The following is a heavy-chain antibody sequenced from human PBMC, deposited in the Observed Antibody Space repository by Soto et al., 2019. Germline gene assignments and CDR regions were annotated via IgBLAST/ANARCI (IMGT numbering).Heavy chain of an antibody. V-gene: IGHV4-31*03. D-gene: IGHD3-16*01. CDR2: MSHSETT. CDR1: GGYISSAGSF. Sequence: QVQLQESGPGLMKPSQTLSLTCTVSGGYISSAGSFWSWVRQHPGKGLEWIGYMSHSETTHYNSSLKTRVTLLIGTSKNPFSPNLGSVTAADTAVFYFARGLSRPDWFESWGPGTLVIVSS. J-gene: IGHJ5*01. CDR3: ARGLSRPDWFES.